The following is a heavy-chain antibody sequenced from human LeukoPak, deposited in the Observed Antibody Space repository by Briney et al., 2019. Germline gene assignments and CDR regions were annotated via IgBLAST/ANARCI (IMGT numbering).Heavy chain of an antibody. J-gene: IGHJ4*02. CDR3: ARGPYYDSSGYYY. CDR1: GFTFDDYA. D-gene: IGHD3-22*01. Sequence: GRSLRLSCAACGFTFDDYAMHWVRQAPGKGLEWVSGISWNSGSIGYADSVKGRFTISRDNAKNSLYLQMNSLRAEDTALYYCARGPYYDSSGYYYWGQGTLVTVSS. CDR2: ISWNSGSI. V-gene: IGHV3-9*01.